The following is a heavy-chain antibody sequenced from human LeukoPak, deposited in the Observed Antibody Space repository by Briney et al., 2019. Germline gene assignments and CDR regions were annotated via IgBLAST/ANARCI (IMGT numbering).Heavy chain of an antibody. CDR3: ARISNKWYADY. Sequence: PGGSLRLSRAASGFTFSSYEMNWVRQAPGKGLEWVSYISSSGSTIYYADSVKGRFTISRDNAKNSLYLQMNSLRAEDTALYYCARISNKWYADYWGQGTLVTVSS. CDR2: ISSSGSTI. V-gene: IGHV3-48*03. D-gene: IGHD2-15*01. CDR1: GFTFSSYE. J-gene: IGHJ4*02.